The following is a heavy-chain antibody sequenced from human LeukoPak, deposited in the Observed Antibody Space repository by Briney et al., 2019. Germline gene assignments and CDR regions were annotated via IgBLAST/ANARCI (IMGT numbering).Heavy chain of an antibody. CDR1: GGSISSYY. D-gene: IGHD1-26*01. CDR2: IYYSGST. CDR3: ARNGGKWELKGAFDI. Sequence: SETLSLTCTVSGGSISSYYWSWMRQPPGKGLEWIGYIYYSGSTNYNPSLKSRVTISVDTSKNQFSLKLSSVTAADTAVYYRARNGGKWELKGAFDIWGQGTMVTVSS. V-gene: IGHV4-59*01. J-gene: IGHJ3*02.